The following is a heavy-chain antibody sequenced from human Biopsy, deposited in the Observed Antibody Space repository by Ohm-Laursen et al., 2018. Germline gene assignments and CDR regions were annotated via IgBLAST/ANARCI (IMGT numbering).Heavy chain of an antibody. CDR3: ARSPGRDRMDV. V-gene: IGHV3-11*04. CDR2: ITNTGRTV. J-gene: IGHJ6*02. D-gene: IGHD1-14*01. Sequence: SLRLSCAASGFTFSDYYMNWIRQAPGKGLEWVSFITNTGRTVYADSVKGRFTISRDNADNSLYLQMNSLRAEDTAVYHCARSPGRDRMDVWGQGTTVTVS. CDR1: GFTFSDYY.